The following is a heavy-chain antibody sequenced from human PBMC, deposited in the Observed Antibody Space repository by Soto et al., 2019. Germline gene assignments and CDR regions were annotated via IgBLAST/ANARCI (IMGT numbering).Heavy chain of an antibody. D-gene: IGHD2-8*01. Sequence: GGSLRLSCAASGFTFSSYSMNWVRQAPGKGLEWVSSISSSSSYIYYADSVKGRFTISRDNAKNSLYLQMNSLRAEDTAVYYCARVLSSDPQGYCTNGVCYTNYYYYYMDVWGKGTTVTVSS. V-gene: IGHV3-21*01. CDR3: ARVLSSDPQGYCTNGVCYTNYYYYYMDV. CDR2: ISSSSSYI. J-gene: IGHJ6*03. CDR1: GFTFSSYS.